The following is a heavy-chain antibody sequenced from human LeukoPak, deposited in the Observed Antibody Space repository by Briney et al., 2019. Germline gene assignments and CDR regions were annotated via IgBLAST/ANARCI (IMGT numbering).Heavy chain of an antibody. CDR2: ISGSGGST. CDR3: AKHVRAYCSSTSCLLRFDY. V-gene: IGHV3-23*01. D-gene: IGHD2-2*01. Sequence: GGSLRLSCAASGLTFSGYAMSWVRQAPGKGLEWVSAISGSGGSTYYADSVKGRFTISRDNSKNTLYLQMNSLRAEDTAVYYCAKHVRAYCSSTSCLLRFDYWGQGTLVTVSS. CDR1: GLTFSGYA. J-gene: IGHJ4*02.